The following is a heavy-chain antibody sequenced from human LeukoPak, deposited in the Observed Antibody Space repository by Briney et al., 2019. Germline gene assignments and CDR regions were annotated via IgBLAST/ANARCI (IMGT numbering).Heavy chain of an antibody. Sequence: SETLSLTCTVSGGSISSYYWSWIRQPPGKGLEWIGYVFYSGTTNYNPSLKSRVTISVDASKDQFSLKLSSVTAADTAVYYCARGDIDYWGQGFLVTVSS. CDR1: GGSISSYY. CDR3: ARGDIDY. J-gene: IGHJ4*02. V-gene: IGHV4-59*01. D-gene: IGHD2-15*01. CDR2: VFYSGTT.